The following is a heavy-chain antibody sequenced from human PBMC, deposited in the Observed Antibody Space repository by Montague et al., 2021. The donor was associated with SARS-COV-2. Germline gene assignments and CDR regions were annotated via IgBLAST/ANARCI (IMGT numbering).Heavy chain of an antibody. CDR1: GDSVSTNSGT. J-gene: IGHJ4*02. CDR3: ARAERGSCGDGNCYQYFFNY. D-gene: IGHD2-15*01. Sequence: CAISGDSVSTNSGTWNWVRLSPSRGLEWLGRTYYRSEWYSDYSVSVKSRISINPDTSKNQFSLQLNSVTPEDTAVYYCARAERGSCGDGNCYQYFFNYWGPG. CDR2: TYYRSEWYS. V-gene: IGHV6-1*01.